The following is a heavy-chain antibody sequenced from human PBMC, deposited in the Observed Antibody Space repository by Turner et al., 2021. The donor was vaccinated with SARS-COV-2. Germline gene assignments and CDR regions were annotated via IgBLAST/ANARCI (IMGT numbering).Heavy chain of an antibody. CDR1: CFTFSSYG. D-gene: IGHD2-15*01. CDR3: ATRIVVVVTATNAFDY. V-gene: IGHV3-30*03. J-gene: IGHJ4*02. Sequence: QVQLVESGGGVVQPGRSLRLSCAASCFTFSSYGMHWVRQAPGKGLEWVAVISYDGSNKYYADSVKGRFTISRDNSKNTLYLQMNSLRAEDTAVYYCATRIVVVVTATNAFDYWGQGTLVTVSS. CDR2: ISYDGSNK.